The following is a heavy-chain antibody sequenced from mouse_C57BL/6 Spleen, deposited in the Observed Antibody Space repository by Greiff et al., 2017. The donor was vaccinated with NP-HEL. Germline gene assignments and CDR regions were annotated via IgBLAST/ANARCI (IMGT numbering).Heavy chain of an antibody. Sequence: VQLQQSGAELARPGASVKLSCKASGYTFTSYGISWVKQRTGQGLEWIGEIYPRSGNTYYNEKFKGKATLTADKSSSTAYMELRSLTSEYSAVYFCARDYYGSSLYYAMDYWGQGTSVTVSS. D-gene: IGHD1-1*01. CDR2: IYPRSGNT. V-gene: IGHV1-81*01. CDR1: GYTFTSYG. CDR3: ARDYYGSSLYYAMDY. J-gene: IGHJ4*01.